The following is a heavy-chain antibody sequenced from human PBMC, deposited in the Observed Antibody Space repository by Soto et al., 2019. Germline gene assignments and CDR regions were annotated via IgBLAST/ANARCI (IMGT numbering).Heavy chain of an antibody. CDR3: ATGVIWIGYFTVDS. V-gene: IGHV1-69*13. Sequence: SVKVSCKASGGSFGNSAINWVRQTPGQGLEWLGGFIPVYRTLNYAQKFQGRVTITADESTGTAYMTLSSLASDDTAVYYCATGVIWIGYFTVDSWGQGTRVTVSS. CDR1: GGSFGNSA. J-gene: IGHJ4*02. CDR2: FIPVYRTL. D-gene: IGHD3-3*01.